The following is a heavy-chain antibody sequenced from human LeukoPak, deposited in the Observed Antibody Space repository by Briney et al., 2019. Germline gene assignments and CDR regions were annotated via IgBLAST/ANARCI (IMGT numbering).Heavy chain of an antibody. D-gene: IGHD3-22*01. CDR3: ARTYYYDSSGYPD. V-gene: IGHV4-61*02. CDR1: GGSVNSGNYY. CDR2: IYTSGST. J-gene: IGHJ4*02. Sequence: SQTLSLTCTVSGGSVNSGNYYWTWIRQPAGKGLEWIGRIYTSGSTNYNPSLKSRVTISVDTSKNQFSLKLSSVTAADTAVYYCARTYYYDSSGYPDWGQGTLVTVSS.